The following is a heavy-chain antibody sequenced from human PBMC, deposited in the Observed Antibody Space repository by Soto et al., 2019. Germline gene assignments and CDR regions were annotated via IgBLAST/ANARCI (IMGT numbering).Heavy chain of an antibody. CDR2: IYHSGSS. D-gene: IGHD5-12*01. CDR1: GGSISSDDYY. V-gene: IGHV4-30-4*01. CDR3: ASYRDGLVAY. J-gene: IGHJ4*02. Sequence: SETLSLTCNVSGGSISSDDYYWSWIRQPPGKGLEWIGYIYHSGSSYYNPSLQSRVTISIDTSKNQLSLKLSSVTAADSAVYYCASYRDGLVAYWGQGTRVTVSS.